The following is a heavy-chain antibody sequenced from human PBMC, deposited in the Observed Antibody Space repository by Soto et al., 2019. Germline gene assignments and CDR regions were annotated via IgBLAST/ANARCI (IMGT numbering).Heavy chain of an antibody. CDR3: ATHRSYQYEGDGNLNINGMDV. Sequence: SLKISCRGSAYSFISHWICWVRQMPVKGLEWMASIYPGDSDTRYSASFQGHVTIAAHKSISTAYLQWSTLKSSDIAIYYCATHRSYQYEGDGNLNINGMDVWGQGTTVTVSS. J-gene: IGHJ6*02. CDR1: AYSFISHW. CDR2: IYPGDSDT. V-gene: IGHV5-51*01. D-gene: IGHD3-22*01.